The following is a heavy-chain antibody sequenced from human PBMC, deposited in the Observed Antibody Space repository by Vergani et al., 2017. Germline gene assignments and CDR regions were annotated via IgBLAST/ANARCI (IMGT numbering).Heavy chain of an antibody. CDR2: IYDSGST. J-gene: IGHJ2*01. CDR1: GYSITRSYY. D-gene: IGHD3-22*01. CDR3: GGIYYYDRSSRLWYSDL. Sequence: VQLQESGPGLVKPSETLSVTCTVSGYSITRSYYWGLIRQAPGKGLEYIGSIYDSGSTYYNPSLKSRVAISLDASNSQFSLRLSSVTAADTAVYYCGGIYYYDRSSRLWYSDLWVRGSQVTVS. V-gene: IGHV4-38-2*02.